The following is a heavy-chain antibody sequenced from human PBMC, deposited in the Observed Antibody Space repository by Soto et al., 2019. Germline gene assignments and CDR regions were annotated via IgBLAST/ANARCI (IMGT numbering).Heavy chain of an antibody. Sequence: SVKVSCKASGGTFSSYAISWVRQAPGQGLEWMGGIIPIFGTANYAQKFQGRVTITADESTSTAYMELSSLRSEDTAVYYCARGFSSGYFRPYYSYGMDVWGQGTTVTVS. CDR1: GGTFSSYA. J-gene: IGHJ6*02. CDR2: IIPIFGTA. V-gene: IGHV1-69*13. CDR3: ARGFSSGYFRPYYSYGMDV. D-gene: IGHD3-22*01.